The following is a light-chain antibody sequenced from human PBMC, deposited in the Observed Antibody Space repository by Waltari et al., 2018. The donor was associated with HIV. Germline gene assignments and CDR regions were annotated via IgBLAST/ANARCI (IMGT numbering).Light chain of an antibody. CDR2: TND. J-gene: IGLJ2*01. V-gene: IGLV1-44*01. CDR3: AAWDDSLNGPV. CDR1: SSNIGRNT. Sequence: QSGLTQAPSASGTPGQRVTISCSGSSSNIGRNTVHWYQQFPGSAPRLLIYTNDQRPSRVPDRFSGSKSGTSASLAIRGLQSEDEADYYCAAWDDSLNGPVFGGGTKLTIL.